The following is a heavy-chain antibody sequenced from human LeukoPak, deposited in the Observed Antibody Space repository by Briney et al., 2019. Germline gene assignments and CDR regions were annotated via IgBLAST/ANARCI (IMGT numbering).Heavy chain of an antibody. CDR2: IYYSGST. D-gene: IGHD6-13*01. Sequence: SETLSLTCTVSSGSISSYYWSWIRQPPGKGLEWIGYIYYSGSTNYNPSLKSRVTISVDTSKNQFSLKLSSVTAADTAVYYCASSSAAGLITFDYWGQGTLVTVSS. CDR1: SGSISSYY. CDR3: ASSSAAGLITFDY. V-gene: IGHV4-59*01. J-gene: IGHJ4*02.